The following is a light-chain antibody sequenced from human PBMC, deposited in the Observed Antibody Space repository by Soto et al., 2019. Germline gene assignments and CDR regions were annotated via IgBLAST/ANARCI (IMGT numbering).Light chain of an antibody. CDR2: DAS. V-gene: IGKV1-5*01. CDR3: QQYNGYSAT. Sequence: DIQMTQSPSTLSAFVGDRVTITCRASQSISSWLAWYQQKPGKAPKLLIYDASSLKSGVPSRFSGSGSGTEFTLTISSLQPDDSATYYCQQYNGYSATFGGGTKVEIK. CDR1: QSISSW. J-gene: IGKJ4*01.